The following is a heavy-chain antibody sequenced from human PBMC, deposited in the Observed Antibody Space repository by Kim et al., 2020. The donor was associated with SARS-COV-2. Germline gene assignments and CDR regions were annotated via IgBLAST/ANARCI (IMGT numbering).Heavy chain of an antibody. D-gene: IGHD3-10*01. V-gene: IGHV3-30*01. Sequence: KGRFPISRDNSKNTLYLQMNSLRAGDTDVYYCARGPSYYGSGIGSNWFDPWGQGTLVTVSS. CDR3: ARGPSYYGSGIGSNWFDP. J-gene: IGHJ5*02.